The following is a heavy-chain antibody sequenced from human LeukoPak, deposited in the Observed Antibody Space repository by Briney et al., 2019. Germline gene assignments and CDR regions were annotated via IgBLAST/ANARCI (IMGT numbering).Heavy chain of an antibody. CDR2: IYHSGST. J-gene: IGHJ5*02. CDR3: ARRGSKSGWFDP. D-gene: IGHD2-15*01. Sequence: SETLSLTCAVSGYSINSGYYWGWIRQPPGKGLEWIGSIYHSGSTYYNPSLKSRVTISVDTSKNQFSLKLSSVTAADTAVYYCARRGSKSGWFDPWGQGTLVTVSS. V-gene: IGHV4-38-2*01. CDR1: GYSINSGYY.